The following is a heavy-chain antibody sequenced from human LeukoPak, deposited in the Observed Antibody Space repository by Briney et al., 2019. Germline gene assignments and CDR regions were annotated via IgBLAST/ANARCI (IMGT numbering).Heavy chain of an antibody. V-gene: IGHV4-39*01. Sequence: PSETLSLTCTVSGDSISGNSYYWGWIRQPPGKGLEWIGSIYSSGSTYYSSSLKSRVTISVDTSKDQFSLRLSSVTAADTAVYYCARQVWIQLWLFDPWGQGTLVTVSS. J-gene: IGHJ5*02. CDR2: IYSSGST. CDR3: ARQVWIQLWLFDP. D-gene: IGHD5-18*01. CDR1: GDSISGNSYY.